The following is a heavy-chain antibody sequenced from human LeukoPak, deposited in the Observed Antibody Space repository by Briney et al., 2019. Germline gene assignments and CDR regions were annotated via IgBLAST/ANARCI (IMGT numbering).Heavy chain of an antibody. Sequence: PGGSLRLSCAASGFTFDDYGMSWVRQAPGKGLEWVSGINWNGGSTGYADSVKGRFTISRDNAKNSLYLQMNSLRAEDTALYHCARHHYDFWSGYYTMDYMDVWGKGTTVTVSS. V-gene: IGHV3-20*01. J-gene: IGHJ6*03. CDR1: GFTFDDYG. D-gene: IGHD3-3*01. CDR3: ARHHYDFWSGYYTMDYMDV. CDR2: INWNGGST.